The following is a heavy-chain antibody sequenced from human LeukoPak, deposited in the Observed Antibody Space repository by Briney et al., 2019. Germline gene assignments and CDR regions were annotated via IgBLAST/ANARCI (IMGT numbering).Heavy chain of an antibody. J-gene: IGHJ6*03. CDR2: IYTSGST. D-gene: IGHD6-13*01. Sequence: PSETLSLTCTVSGGSISSYYWSWIRQPAGKGLEWIGRIYTSGSTNYNPSLKSRVTMSVDTSKNKFSLKLSSVTAPDTAVYYCARENLAAAGTRGGYYYYYYMDVWGKGTTVTVSS. V-gene: IGHV4-4*07. CDR1: GGSISSYY. CDR3: ARENLAAAGTRGGYYYYYYMDV.